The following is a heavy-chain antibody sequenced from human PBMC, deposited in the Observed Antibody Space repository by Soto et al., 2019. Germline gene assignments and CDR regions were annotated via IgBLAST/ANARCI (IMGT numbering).Heavy chain of an antibody. CDR1: GGSISSGSYY. D-gene: IGHD3-3*01. J-gene: IGHJ6*02. Sequence: QVQLQESGPGLVKPSQTLSLTCTVSGGSISSGSYYWSWIRQHPGKGLEWIGYIYYSGSTYYNPSLKSRVTISVDTSNNQSSLKLSSVTAADTAVYYCARTGATRIDDFWSGLHRYYYYYGMDVWGQGTTVTVSS. V-gene: IGHV4-31*03. CDR3: ARTGATRIDDFWSGLHRYYYYYGMDV. CDR2: IYYSGST.